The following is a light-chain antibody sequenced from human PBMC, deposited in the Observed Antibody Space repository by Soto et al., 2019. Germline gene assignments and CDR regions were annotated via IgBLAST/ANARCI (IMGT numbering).Light chain of an antibody. CDR3: CSYAGVNTFYV. CDR2: GVS. CDR1: SSDVGSYNL. J-gene: IGLJ1*01. V-gene: IGLV2-23*02. Sequence: QSALTQPASVSGSPGQSITISCTGTSSDVGSYNLVSWYQQHPGKAPKLMIYGVSKRPSGVSDRFSGSKSGDTASLTISGLQAEDEADYYCCSYAGVNTFYVFGTGTKLTV.